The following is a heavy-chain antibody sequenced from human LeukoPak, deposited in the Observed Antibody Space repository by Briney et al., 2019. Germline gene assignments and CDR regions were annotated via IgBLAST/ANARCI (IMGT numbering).Heavy chain of an antibody. J-gene: IGHJ6*03. Sequence: SETLSLTCTVSGGSISSYYWSWIRQPPGKGLEWIGYIYYSGSTNYNPSLKSRVTISVDTSKNQFSLKLSSVTAADTAVYYCAGHDILTGYYYMDVWGKGTTVTISS. CDR1: GGSISSYY. D-gene: IGHD3-9*01. CDR2: IYYSGST. V-gene: IGHV4-59*01. CDR3: AGHDILTGYYYMDV.